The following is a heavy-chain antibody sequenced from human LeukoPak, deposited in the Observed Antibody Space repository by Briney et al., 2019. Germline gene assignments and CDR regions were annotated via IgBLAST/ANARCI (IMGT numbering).Heavy chain of an antibody. Sequence: SETLSLTCTVSGGSISNYYWSWIQQPPGKGLEWIGEINHSGSTNYNPSLKSRVTISVDTSKNQFSLKLSSVTAADTAVYYCARRLYCSSTSCYATSFDYWGQGTLVTVSS. CDR1: GGSISNYY. D-gene: IGHD2-2*01. J-gene: IGHJ4*02. V-gene: IGHV4-34*01. CDR2: INHSGST. CDR3: ARRLYCSSTSCYATSFDY.